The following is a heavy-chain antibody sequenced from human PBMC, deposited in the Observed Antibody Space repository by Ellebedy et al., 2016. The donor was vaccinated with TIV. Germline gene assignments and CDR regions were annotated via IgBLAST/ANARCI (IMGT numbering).Heavy chain of an antibody. CDR2: INAGNGNT. Sequence: ASVKVSXXASGYTFTSYAMHWVRQAPGQRLGWMGWINAGNGNTKYSQKFQGRVTITRDTFASTAYMELSSLRSEDTAVYYCARFPDYGLDYWGQGTLVTVSS. D-gene: IGHD4-17*01. J-gene: IGHJ4*02. CDR1: GYTFTSYA. V-gene: IGHV1-3*01. CDR3: ARFPDYGLDY.